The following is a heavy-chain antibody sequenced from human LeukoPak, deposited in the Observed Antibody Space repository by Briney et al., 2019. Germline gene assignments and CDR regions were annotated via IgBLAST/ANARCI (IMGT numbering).Heavy chain of an antibody. CDR1: GFTFSSYE. D-gene: IGHD3-10*01. J-gene: IGHJ3*02. Sequence: GGSLRLSCAASGFTFSSYEMNWVRQAPGKGLEWVSYISSSGSTIYYADSAKGRFTISRDNAKNSLYLQMNSLRAEDTAVYYCAGALLVRGVSDAFDIWGQGTMVTVSS. CDR2: ISSSGSTI. CDR3: AGALLVRGVSDAFDI. V-gene: IGHV3-48*03.